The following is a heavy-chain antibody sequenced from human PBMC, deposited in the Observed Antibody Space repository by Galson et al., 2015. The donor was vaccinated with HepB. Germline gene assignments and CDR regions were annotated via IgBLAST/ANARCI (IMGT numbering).Heavy chain of an antibody. CDR1: GYTFTDFG. V-gene: IGHV1-18*01. Sequence: SVKVSCKASGYTFTDFGITWVRQAPGQGLEWMGWISGYNDDANYAQTLQGRVTMTTDTSTNTAYMELRSLTYDDTAVYYCARDRSYHDTSDPIDHWGRGTLVTVSS. CDR2: ISGYNDDA. D-gene: IGHD3-22*01. CDR3: ARDRSYHDTSDPIDH. J-gene: IGHJ4*02.